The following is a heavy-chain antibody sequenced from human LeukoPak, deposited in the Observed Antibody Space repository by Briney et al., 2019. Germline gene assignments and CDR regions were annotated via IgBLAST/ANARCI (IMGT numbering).Heavy chain of an antibody. CDR1: GFTFTDYY. V-gene: IGHV3-11*03. J-gene: IGHJ4*02. CDR3: ARADSTYGSGSYLYGY. CDR2: ISSTSTYT. Sequence: GGSLRLPCAASGFTFTDYYMTWIRQAPGKGLEWVSYISSTSTYTNYADSVKGRFTISRDNAKNSLYLQMNSLRAEDTAVYYCARADSTYGSGSYLYGYWGQGTLVTVSS. D-gene: IGHD3-10*01.